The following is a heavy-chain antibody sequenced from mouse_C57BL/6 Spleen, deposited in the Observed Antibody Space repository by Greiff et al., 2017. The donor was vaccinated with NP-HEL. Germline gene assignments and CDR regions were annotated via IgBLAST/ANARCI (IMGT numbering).Heavy chain of an antibody. D-gene: IGHD1-1*01. J-gene: IGHJ2*01. CDR1: GYSITSGYY. CDR3: ATDYYGSTPFDY. V-gene: IGHV3-6*01. CDR2: ISYDGSH. Sequence: ESGPGLVKPSQSLSLTCSVTGYSITSGYYWNWIRQFPGNKLEWMGYISYDGSHNYNPSLKNRISITRDTSKNQFFLKLNSVTTEDTATYYCATDYYGSTPFDYWGQGTTLTVSS.